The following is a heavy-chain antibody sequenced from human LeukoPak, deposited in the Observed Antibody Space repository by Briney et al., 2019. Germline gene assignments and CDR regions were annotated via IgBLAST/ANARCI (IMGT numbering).Heavy chain of an antibody. V-gene: IGHV3-23*01. D-gene: IGHD6-19*01. J-gene: IGHJ4*02. Sequence: GGSLRLSCAASGFTFSSSAMSWVRQVPGKGLEWVSGISASGGSTSYADSVRGRFTISRDNSKNTLYVQMNSLRDEDTAVYYCAKISGYSSGWPYFDYWGQGTLVTVSS. CDR3: AKISGYSSGWPYFDY. CDR1: GFTFSSSA. CDR2: ISASGGST.